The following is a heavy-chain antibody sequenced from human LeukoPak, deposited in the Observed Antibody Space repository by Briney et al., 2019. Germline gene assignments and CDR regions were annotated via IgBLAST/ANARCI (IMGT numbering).Heavy chain of an antibody. D-gene: IGHD3-10*01. CDR2: VNSDGSST. V-gene: IGHV3-74*01. CDR1: GFTFSSHW. CDR3: ARDRTLYGSGSYYYYYYGMDV. Sequence: PGGSLRLSCAASGFTFSSHWMHWVRQAPGKGLVWVSRVNSDGSSTSYAASVEGRFTISRDNAKNTLYLQMNSLRDEDTAVYYCARDRTLYGSGSYYYYYYGMDVWGQGTTVTVSS. J-gene: IGHJ6*02.